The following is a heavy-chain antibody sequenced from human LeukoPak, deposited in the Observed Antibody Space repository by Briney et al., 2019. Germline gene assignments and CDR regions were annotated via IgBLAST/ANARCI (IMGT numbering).Heavy chain of an antibody. V-gene: IGHV3-21*01. Sequence: SGGSLRLSCAASGFTFRFSNYAMSWVRQAPGKGLEWVPSISSSSSYIYYADSVKGRFTISRDNAKNSLYLQMTSLRAEDTAVYYCARDLVISPSSGYGMDVWGQGTTVTVSS. CDR1: GFTFRFSNYA. CDR2: ISSSSSYI. CDR3: ARDLVISPSSGYGMDV. J-gene: IGHJ6*02. D-gene: IGHD3-22*01.